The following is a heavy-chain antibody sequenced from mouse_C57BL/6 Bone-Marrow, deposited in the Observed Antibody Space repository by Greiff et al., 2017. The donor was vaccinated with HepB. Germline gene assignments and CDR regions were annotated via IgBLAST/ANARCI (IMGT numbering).Heavy chain of an antibody. J-gene: IGHJ4*01. CDR1: GYTFTSYG. D-gene: IGHD1-1*01. Sequence: VKLQESGAELARPGASVKLSCKASGYTFTSYGISWVKQRTGQGLEWIGEIYPRSGNTYYNEKFKGKATLTADKSSSTAYMELRSLTSEDSAVYFCARNYGSSLAYWGQGTSVTVSS. CDR3: ARNYGSSLAY. V-gene: IGHV1-81*01. CDR2: IYPRSGNT.